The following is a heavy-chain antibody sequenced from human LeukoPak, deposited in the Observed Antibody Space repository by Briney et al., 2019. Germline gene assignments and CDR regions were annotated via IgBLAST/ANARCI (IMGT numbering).Heavy chain of an antibody. CDR1: GGSFSGYY. V-gene: IGHV4-34*01. D-gene: IGHD3-10*01. CDR3: ARGRGWFGELRKRWFDP. Sequence: SETLSLTCAVYGGSFSGYYWSWIRQPPGKGLEWIGEINHGGSTNYNPSLKSRVTISVDTSKNQFSPKLSSVTAADTAVYYCARGRGWFGELRKRWFDPWGQGTLVTVSS. CDR2: INHGGST. J-gene: IGHJ5*02.